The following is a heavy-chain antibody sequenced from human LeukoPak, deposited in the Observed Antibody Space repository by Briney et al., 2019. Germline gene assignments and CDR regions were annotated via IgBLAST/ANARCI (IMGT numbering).Heavy chain of an antibody. V-gene: IGHV3-73*01. D-gene: IGHD3-10*01. CDR3: TAYGSGSYYVDY. J-gene: IGHJ4*02. CDR2: IRSKANSRAT. CDR1: GLTFSGSA. Sequence: GGSLRLSCAASGLTFSGSAMHWVRQASGKGLEWVGRIRSKANSRATAYAASVKGRFTISRDDSKNTAYLQMNSLKTEDTAVYYCTAYGSGSYYVDYWGQGTLVTVSS.